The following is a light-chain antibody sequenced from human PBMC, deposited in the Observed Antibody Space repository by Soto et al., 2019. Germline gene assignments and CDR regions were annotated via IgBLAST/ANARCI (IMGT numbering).Light chain of an antibody. CDR3: QQYGSSPET. CDR2: GAS. V-gene: IGKV3-20*01. Sequence: EIVLTQSPGTLSLSPGERVSLSCRASQSVRSSYLAWYQQTPGQAPRLLICGASSRAPGIPDRFSGSGSGTDFALTISRLEPEDFAVYCCQQYGSSPETFGQGTKVEMK. CDR1: QSVRSSY. J-gene: IGKJ1*01.